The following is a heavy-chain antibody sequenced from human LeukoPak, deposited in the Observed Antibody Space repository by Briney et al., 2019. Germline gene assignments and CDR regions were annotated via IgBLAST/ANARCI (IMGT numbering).Heavy chain of an antibody. Sequence: QSGGSLRLSCAASGFTFSSHAMNWVRQAPGKGLEWVSAISGGGDYTYYADSVKGRFTISRDNSKNTLYLQMNSLRAEDTGVYYCARALHSYSYYIAVWGKGTTVTVSS. D-gene: IGHD1-26*01. CDR1: GFTFSSHA. J-gene: IGHJ6*03. CDR2: ISGGGDYT. CDR3: ARALHSYSYYIAV. V-gene: IGHV3-23*01.